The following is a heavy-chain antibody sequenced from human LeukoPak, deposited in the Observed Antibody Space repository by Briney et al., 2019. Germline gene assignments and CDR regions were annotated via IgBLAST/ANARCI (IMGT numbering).Heavy chain of an antibody. D-gene: IGHD6-6*01. J-gene: IGHJ4*02. CDR2: INTNTGNP. CDR3: ARDMYTTSLSSFDY. Sequence: AASVKVSCKASVYTFSRFAMNWVRHPAGQVLEWMGWINTNTGNPTYAPGVTGQFVFSVDTSVSTAYLQINSLDDTDPAVYYCARDMYTTSLSSFDYWGQGTLVTVSS. V-gene: IGHV7-4-1*02. CDR1: VYTFSRFA.